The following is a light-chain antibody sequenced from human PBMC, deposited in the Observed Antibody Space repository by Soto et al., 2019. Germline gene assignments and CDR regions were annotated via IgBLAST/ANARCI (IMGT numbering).Light chain of an antibody. CDR1: QSVSIN. CDR3: QQYNNWPRT. CDR2: GPS. J-gene: IGKJ1*01. Sequence: EIVMTQSPATLSVSPGERATLSCRASQSVSINLAWYQQKPGQAPRLLIYGPSTRATGIPARFSGSGSGTEFTLTISSLQSEDFAVYYCQQYNNWPRTFGQGTKVDIK. V-gene: IGKV3-15*01.